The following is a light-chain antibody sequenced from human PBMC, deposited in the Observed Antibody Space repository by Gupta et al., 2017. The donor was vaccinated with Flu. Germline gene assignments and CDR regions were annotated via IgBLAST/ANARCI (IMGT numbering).Light chain of an antibody. Sequence: EIVMTQSPATLSVSPGERATLSCRASQSVSSNLAGYQQKPGQAPRLLIYGASTRATGIPARFSGSGSWTEFTLTISSLQSEDFAVYYCQQYNNWPPYSFGQGTKLEIK. CDR1: QSVSSN. CDR3: QQYNNWPPYS. V-gene: IGKV3-15*01. CDR2: GAS. J-gene: IGKJ2*03.